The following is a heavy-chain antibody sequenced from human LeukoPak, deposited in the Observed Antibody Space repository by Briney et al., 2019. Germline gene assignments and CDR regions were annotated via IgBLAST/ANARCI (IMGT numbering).Heavy chain of an antibody. J-gene: IGHJ4*02. CDR3: ARGLRMNSYGYLYFDY. V-gene: IGHV4-34*01. Sequence: PSETLSLTCAVYGGSFSGYYWSWIRQPPGKGLEWSVEINHSGSTNYNPSLKSRVTISVDTSKNQFSLKLSSVTAADTAVYYCARGLRMNSYGYLYFDYWGQGTLVTVSS. CDR1: GGSFSGYY. CDR2: INHSGST. D-gene: IGHD5-18*01.